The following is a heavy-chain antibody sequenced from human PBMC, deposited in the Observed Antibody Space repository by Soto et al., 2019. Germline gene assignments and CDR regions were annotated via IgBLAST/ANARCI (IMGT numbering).Heavy chain of an antibody. V-gene: IGHV3-74*01. J-gene: IGHJ4*02. CDR3: SYDNLGDEDF. D-gene: IGHD3-9*01. CDR1: VYTFSHYW. CDR2: VNPDGTIT. Sequence: PVGSLRLSCAASVYTFSHYWMHCVRQAPGKGLVWVSRVNPDGTITTYADSVKGRFTISRDNAKNTLYLQMNSLGVEDTALYYCSYDNLGDEDFWGKGTPVTVSS.